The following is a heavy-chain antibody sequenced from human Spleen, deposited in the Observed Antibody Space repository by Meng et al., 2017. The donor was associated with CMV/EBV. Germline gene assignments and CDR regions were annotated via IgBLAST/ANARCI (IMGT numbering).Heavy chain of an antibody. CDR1: GFTFSSYS. J-gene: IGHJ3*02. CDR3: ARDGQYDSAVGGAFDI. D-gene: IGHD3-22*01. CDR2: VSTSSSYI. V-gene: IGHV3-21*01. Sequence: GGSLRLSCAASGFTFSSYSMNWVRQAPGKGLEWVSSVSTSSSYIYYADSVKGRFTISRDNAKNSLSLQMNSLRADDTAVYYCARDGQYDSAVGGAFDIWGQGTMVTVSS.